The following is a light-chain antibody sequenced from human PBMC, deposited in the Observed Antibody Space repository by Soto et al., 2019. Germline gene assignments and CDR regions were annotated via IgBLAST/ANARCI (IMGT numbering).Light chain of an antibody. CDR2: GGS. CDR1: SSDVGSYNL. V-gene: IGLV2-23*01. Sequence: QSALIQPASVSGSPGQSITISCTGTSSDVGSYNLVSWYQQYPGKAPKLIIYGGSKRPSGVSNRFSGSKSGNTASLTISGLQAEDEADYYCCSYAGSSSSYVFGTGTKVTVL. J-gene: IGLJ1*01. CDR3: CSYAGSSSSYV.